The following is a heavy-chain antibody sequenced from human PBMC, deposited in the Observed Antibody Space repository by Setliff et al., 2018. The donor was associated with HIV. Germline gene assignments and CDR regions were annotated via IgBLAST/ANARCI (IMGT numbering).Heavy chain of an antibody. CDR3: GRGPHIVGAPWAVIDF. CDR2: IFHNGTI. D-gene: IGHD1-26*01. Sequence: PSETLSLTCAVYGVSFSGYSWSWIRQPPGKGLEWIGEIFHNGTISCNPSLKSRVALSIDTFKSQISLNMTSLTTTDTARYYCGRGPHIVGAPWAVIDFWAQGKPVTVSS. CDR1: GVSFSGYS. V-gene: IGHV4-34*01. J-gene: IGHJ4*02.